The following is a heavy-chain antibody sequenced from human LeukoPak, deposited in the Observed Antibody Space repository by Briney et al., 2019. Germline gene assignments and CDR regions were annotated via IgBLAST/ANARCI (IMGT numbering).Heavy chain of an antibody. CDR2: ISGSSSTI. J-gene: IGHJ4*02. V-gene: IGHV3-48*01. D-gene: IGHD2/OR15-2a*01. Sequence: GGSLRLFCAASGFTFSRYGMNWVRQAPGKGLEWLSYISGSSSTIYCADSVKGRFTISRDNAKNSLYLKMNSLRAEDTAVYYCAREKLLADYFDYWGQGTLVTVSS. CDR3: AREKLLADYFDY. CDR1: GFTFSRYG.